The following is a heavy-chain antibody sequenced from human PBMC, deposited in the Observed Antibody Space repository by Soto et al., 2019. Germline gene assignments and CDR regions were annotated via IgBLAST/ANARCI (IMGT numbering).Heavy chain of an antibody. J-gene: IGHJ3*01. D-gene: IGHD1-26*01. Sequence: EVQVLESGGGLVQPGGSLRLSCAASGFAFSSDAMNWVRQAPGKGLEWVSAISGGGDKTYYEDSVKGRFTISRDNSKNTVYLQMNGLRPEDTAVYHCANLGFMAGATRGGFDAWGQGTKVTVSS. V-gene: IGHV3-23*01. CDR2: ISGGGDKT. CDR3: ANLGFMAGATRGGFDA. CDR1: GFAFSSDA.